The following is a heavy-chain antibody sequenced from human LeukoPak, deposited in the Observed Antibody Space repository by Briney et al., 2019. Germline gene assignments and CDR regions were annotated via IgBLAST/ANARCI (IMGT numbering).Heavy chain of an antibody. CDR1: GGSVSSDDYY. CDR2: IYYSGST. Sequence: PSETLSLTCAVSGGSVSSDDYYWSWIRQRPGKGLEWIGYIYYSGSTYYNPSLKSRVTISVDTSKNQFSLKLSSVTAADTAVYYCARGRPVSDHWGQGTLVTVSS. J-gene: IGHJ4*02. CDR3: ARGRPVSDH. V-gene: IGHV4-31*11.